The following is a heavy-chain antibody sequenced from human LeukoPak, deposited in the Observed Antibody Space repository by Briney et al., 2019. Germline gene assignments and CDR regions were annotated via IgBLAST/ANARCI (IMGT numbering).Heavy chain of an antibody. Sequence: GASVKVSCKASGYTFTSYGISWVRRAPGQGLEWMGWISSYNGNTNYAQKLKGRVTMSTDTSTGTAYMELRSLRSDDTAVYYCARRVAVARRDAFDIWGQGTMVTVSS. CDR3: ARRVAVARRDAFDI. D-gene: IGHD6-19*01. J-gene: IGHJ3*02. CDR2: ISSYNGNT. CDR1: GYTFTSYG. V-gene: IGHV1-18*01.